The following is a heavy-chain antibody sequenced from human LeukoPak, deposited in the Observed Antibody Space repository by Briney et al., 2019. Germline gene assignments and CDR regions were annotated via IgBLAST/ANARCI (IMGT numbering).Heavy chain of an antibody. CDR2: ISSNGGST. CDR1: GFTFSSYA. D-gene: IGHD5-24*01. CDR3: VKQGQEMATTFFDY. J-gene: IGHJ4*02. Sequence: GGSLRLSCSASGFTFSSYAMHWVRQAPGKGLEYVSAISSNGGSTYYADSVKGRFIISRDKSKNTLYLQMSSLRAEDTAVHYCVKQGQEMATTFFDYWGQGTLVTVSS. V-gene: IGHV3-64D*06.